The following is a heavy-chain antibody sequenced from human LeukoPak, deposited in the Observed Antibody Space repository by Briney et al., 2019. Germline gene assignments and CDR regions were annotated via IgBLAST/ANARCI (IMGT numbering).Heavy chain of an antibody. V-gene: IGHV1-18*01. CDR2: ISAYNGNT. J-gene: IGHJ4*02. Sequence: ALVKVSCKASGYTFTSYGISWVRQAPGQGLEWMGWISAYNGNTNYAQKLQGRVTMTTDTSTSTAYMELRSLRSDDTAVYYCARDPQYYYDSSGYPKADYWGQGTLVTVSS. CDR1: GYTFTSYG. CDR3: ARDPQYYYDSSGYPKADY. D-gene: IGHD3-22*01.